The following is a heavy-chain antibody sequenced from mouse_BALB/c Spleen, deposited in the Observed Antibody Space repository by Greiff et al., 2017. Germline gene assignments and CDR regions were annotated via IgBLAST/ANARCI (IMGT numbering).Heavy chain of an antibody. Sequence: VKLLESGPELVRPGVSVKISCKGSGYTFTDYAMHWVKQSHAKSLEWIGVISTYYGNTNYNQKFKGKATMTVDKSSSTAYMELARLTSEDSAIYYCAREDGYYYAMDYWGQGTSVTVSS. CDR1: GYTFTDYA. D-gene: IGHD2-3*01. J-gene: IGHJ4*01. V-gene: IGHV1-67*01. CDR2: ISTYYGNT. CDR3: AREDGYYYAMDY.